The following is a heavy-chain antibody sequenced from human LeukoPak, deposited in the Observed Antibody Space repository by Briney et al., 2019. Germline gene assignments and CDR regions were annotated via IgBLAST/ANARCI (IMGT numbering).Heavy chain of an antibody. V-gene: IGHV3-20*01. J-gene: IGHJ6*02. CDR2: INWNGGST. CDR3: ARDGIAAAGSYYYHGMGV. Sequence: GGSLRLSCAASGFTFDDYGMSWVRQAPGKGLEWVSGINWNGGSTGYADSVKGRFTISRDNAKNSLYLQMNSLRAEDTALYHCARDGIAAAGSYYYHGMGVWGQGTTVTVSS. CDR1: GFTFDDYG. D-gene: IGHD6-13*01.